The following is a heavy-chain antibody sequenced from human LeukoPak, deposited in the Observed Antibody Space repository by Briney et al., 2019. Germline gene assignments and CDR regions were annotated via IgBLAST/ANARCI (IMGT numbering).Heavy chain of an antibody. J-gene: IGHJ3*02. CDR2: IIPIFGTA. Sequence: GASVNVSCKASGGTFSSYAISWVRQAPGQGLEWMGGIIPIFGTANYAQKFQGRVTITADESTSTAYMELSSLRAEDTAVYYCARVVVVPAAKNAFDIWGQGTMVTVSS. D-gene: IGHD2-2*01. V-gene: IGHV1-69*13. CDR1: GGTFSSYA. CDR3: ARVVVVPAAKNAFDI.